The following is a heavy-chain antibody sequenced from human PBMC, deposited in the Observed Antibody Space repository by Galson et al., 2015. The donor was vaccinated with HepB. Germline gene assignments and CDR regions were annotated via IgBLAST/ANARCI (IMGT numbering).Heavy chain of an antibody. Sequence: SLRLSCAVSGFTFSDHYLDWVRQAPGKGLEWVGRTRNKANSYTTEYAASVKGRFTISRDDSKNSVFLQMNSLKTEDTAVYYCARDVRAAAAAPTSAFDIWGQGTMVTVSS. V-gene: IGHV3-72*01. CDR1: GFTFSDHY. J-gene: IGHJ3*02. D-gene: IGHD6-13*01. CDR2: TRNKANSYTT. CDR3: ARDVRAAAAAPTSAFDI.